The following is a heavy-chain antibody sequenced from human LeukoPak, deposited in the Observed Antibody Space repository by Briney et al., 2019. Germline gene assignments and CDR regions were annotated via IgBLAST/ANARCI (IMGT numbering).Heavy chain of an antibody. CDR3: ARESKVGSTRGFDY. CDR1: GYTFTSYY. Sequence: ASVNVSCTASGYTFTSYYMHWVRQAPGPGLEWMGIINPSGGSTSYAQKFQGRVTMTRDMSTSTVYMELSSLRSEDTAVYYCARESKVGSTRGFDYWGQGNLVTVSS. CDR2: INPSGGST. J-gene: IGHJ4*02. V-gene: IGHV1-46*01. D-gene: IGHD3-22*01.